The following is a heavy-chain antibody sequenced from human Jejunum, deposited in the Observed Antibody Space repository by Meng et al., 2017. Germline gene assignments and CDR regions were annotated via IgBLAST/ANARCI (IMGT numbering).Heavy chain of an antibody. Sequence: QLQESGPGLVTPPQTLPTICTVSGGSMNSAGRYWSWSRQDPGKGLEWSGYIHYSGGTYYNASLKSRVTISVDTSKNQFSLKLNSVSAADTAVYYCARATAGNSEYFQNWGQGTLVTVSS. CDR2: IHYSGGT. CDR3: ARATAGNSEYFQN. D-gene: IGHD4-23*01. V-gene: IGHV4-31*03. J-gene: IGHJ1*01. CDR1: GGSMNSAGRY.